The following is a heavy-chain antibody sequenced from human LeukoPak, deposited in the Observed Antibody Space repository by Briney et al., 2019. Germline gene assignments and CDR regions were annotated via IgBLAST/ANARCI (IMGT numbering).Heavy chain of an antibody. Sequence: GGSLRLSCAASGFTFSSYGMHWVRQAPGKGLEWVAFIRYDGNKKYYADSVKGRFTISRDNSKNTLYLQMNSLRTEDTAVYYCASGITGTWGQGTLVTVPS. CDR2: IRYDGNKK. CDR1: GFTFSSYG. V-gene: IGHV3-30*02. CDR3: ASGITGT. D-gene: IGHD1-20*01. J-gene: IGHJ5*02.